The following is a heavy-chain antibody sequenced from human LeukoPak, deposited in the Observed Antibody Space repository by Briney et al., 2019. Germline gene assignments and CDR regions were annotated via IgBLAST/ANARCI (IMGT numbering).Heavy chain of an antibody. CDR1: GFTFSSYS. V-gene: IGHV3-21*01. D-gene: IGHD3-3*01. CDR2: ISSSSSYI. Sequence: PGGSLRLSCAASGFTFSSYSMNWVRQAPGKGLGWVSSISSSSSYIYYADSVKGRFTISRDNAKNSLYLQMNSLRAKDTAVYYCAMIPYYDFWSGYLGAFDIWGQGTMVTVSS. J-gene: IGHJ3*02. CDR3: AMIPYYDFWSGYLGAFDI.